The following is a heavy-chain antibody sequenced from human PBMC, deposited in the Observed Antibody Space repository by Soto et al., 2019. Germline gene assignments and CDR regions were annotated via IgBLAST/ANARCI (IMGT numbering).Heavy chain of an antibody. V-gene: IGHV2-26*01. CDR1: GFSLSNARMG. CDR2: IFSNDEK. J-gene: IGHJ4*02. Sequence: VTLKESGPLLVKATETLTLTCTVSGFSLSNARMGVSWIRQPPGKALEWLAHIFSNDEKSYSTSLKSRLTISKDTSKSQVVLTMTNMDPVDTATYYCARIRSSGGSFRPYYFDYWGQGTLVTVSS. D-gene: IGHD2-15*01. CDR3: ARIRSSGGSFRPYYFDY.